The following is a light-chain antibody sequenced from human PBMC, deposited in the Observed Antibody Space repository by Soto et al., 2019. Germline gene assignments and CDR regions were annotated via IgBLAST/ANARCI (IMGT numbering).Light chain of an antibody. Sequence: TQPASVSGSPGQSITISCAGTSSDLGAYKYVSWYQQHPDKAPKLILYEVSRRPSGVSNRFSGSKSGNTASLTISGLLAEDEADYSCSSYTNTSTLVFGTGTKVTVL. CDR2: EVS. CDR3: SSYTNTSTLV. CDR1: SSDLGAYKY. J-gene: IGLJ1*01. V-gene: IGLV2-14*03.